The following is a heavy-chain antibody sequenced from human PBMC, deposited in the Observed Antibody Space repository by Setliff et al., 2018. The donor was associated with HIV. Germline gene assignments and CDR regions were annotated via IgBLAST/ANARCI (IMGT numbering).Heavy chain of an antibody. CDR1: GGTFINSA. CDR3: ATGRHYYDSSDYPANPFDV. J-gene: IGHJ3*01. D-gene: IGHD3-22*01. CDR2: IIPIFNTG. Sequence: SVKVSCKASGGTFINSAFTWVRQAPGQGLEWMGSIIPIFNTGNYAQKFRNRVTITADESTSTAYMELSSLRSEDTDAYFCATGRHYYDSSDYPANPFDVWGQGTMVTVSS. V-gene: IGHV1-69*13.